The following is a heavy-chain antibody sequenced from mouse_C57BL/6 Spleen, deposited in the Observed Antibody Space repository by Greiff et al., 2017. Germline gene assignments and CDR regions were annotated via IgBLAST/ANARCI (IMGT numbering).Heavy chain of an antibody. V-gene: IGHV1-7*01. D-gene: IGHD1-1*01. Sequence: QVQLQQSGAELAKPGASVKLSCKASGYTFTSYWMHWVKQRPGQGLEWIGYINPSSGYTKYNQKFKDKATLTADKSSSTAYMQLSSLTYEDSAVYYCARRTVVARDYFDYWGQGTTLTVYS. CDR3: ARRTVVARDYFDY. CDR2: INPSSGYT. CDR1: GYTFTSYW. J-gene: IGHJ2*01.